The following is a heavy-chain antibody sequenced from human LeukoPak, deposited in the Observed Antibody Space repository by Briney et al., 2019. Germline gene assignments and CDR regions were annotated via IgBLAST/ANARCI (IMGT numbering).Heavy chain of an antibody. CDR1: GGSCDDYY. Sequence: SETLSLTCAVYGGSCDDYYCSWIRQPPGKGLEWIGEIHPCGMFHYNSSLMSRVTISIDTSKSQFSLRLTSVTAADTAFYYCARGRDRSKAGDLWGQGSLVTVSS. V-gene: IGHV4-34*01. CDR2: IHPCGMF. CDR3: ARGRDRSKAGDL. J-gene: IGHJ5*02. D-gene: IGHD5-24*01.